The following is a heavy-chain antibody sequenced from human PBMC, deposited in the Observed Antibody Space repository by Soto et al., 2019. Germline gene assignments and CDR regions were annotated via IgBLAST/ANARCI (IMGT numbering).Heavy chain of an antibody. CDR1: GFTCSSYG. CDR3: AKEGRYSSSRGYFDY. CDR2: ISGSGGST. J-gene: IGHJ4*02. V-gene: IGHV3-23*01. Sequence: EVQLLESGGGLVQPGGSLRLSCAASGFTCSSYGMSWVRQAPGKGLEWVSGISGSGGSTYYADSVKGRFTISRDNPKNTLYLQMNSLRAEDTAVYYCAKEGRYSSSRGYFDYWGQGTLVTVSS. D-gene: IGHD6-13*01.